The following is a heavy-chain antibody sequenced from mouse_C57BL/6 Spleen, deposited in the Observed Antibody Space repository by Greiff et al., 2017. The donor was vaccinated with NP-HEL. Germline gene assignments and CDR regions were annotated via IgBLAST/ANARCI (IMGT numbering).Heavy chain of an antibody. CDR2: IYPRDGST. V-gene: IGHV1-78*01. D-gene: IGHD2-3*01. Sequence: WMKQRPEQGLEWIGYIYPRDGSTKYNEKFKGKATLTADKSSSTAYMQLSSLTSEDSAVYYCARSRDYDGYYVGYWGQGTTLTVSS. CDR3: ARSRDYDGYYVGY. J-gene: IGHJ2*01.